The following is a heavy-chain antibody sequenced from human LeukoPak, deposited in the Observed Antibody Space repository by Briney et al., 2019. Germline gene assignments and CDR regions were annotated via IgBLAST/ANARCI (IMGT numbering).Heavy chain of an antibody. J-gene: IGHJ4*02. D-gene: IGHD6-19*01. CDR3: TRDPNHPGYSSGWYY. V-gene: IGHV3-7*01. CDR2: IKEDGDEK. CDR1: GFTLSGYW. Sequence: GGSLRLSCAASGFTLSGYWVSWVRRAPGKGLEWVANIKEDGDEKYYGDSVRGRFTISRDNAKNSVYLQVTSLRVEDTAVYYCTRDPNHPGYSSGWYYWGQGTLVTVSS.